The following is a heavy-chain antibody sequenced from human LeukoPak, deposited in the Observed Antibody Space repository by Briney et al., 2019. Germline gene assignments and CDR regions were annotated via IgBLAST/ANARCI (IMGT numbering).Heavy chain of an antibody. V-gene: IGHV3-48*01. CDR1: GFTFSSYS. J-gene: IGHJ4*02. D-gene: IGHD3-22*01. CDR3: ARDRGDSSGYYAY. CDR2: ISSSSSTI. Sequence: GGSLRLSCAASGFTFSSYSMNWVRQAPGKGLEWVSYISSSSSTIYYADSVKGRFTISRDNAKNSLYLQMNSLRAEDTAVYYCARDRGDSSGYYAYWGQGTLVTVSS.